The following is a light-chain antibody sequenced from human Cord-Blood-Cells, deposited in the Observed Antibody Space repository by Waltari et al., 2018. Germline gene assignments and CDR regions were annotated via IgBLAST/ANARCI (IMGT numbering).Light chain of an antibody. Sequence: QSALTQPASVSASPGQSPTIPGTCTSSHVCGYNYASWYQHHPGKHPKLMIYDVSNRHSGVSNRCSASKSGNTASLTISGLQAEDEADYYCSSYTRSSTLVFGGGTKLTVL. V-gene: IGLV2-14*03. CDR3: SSYTRSSTLV. CDR2: DVS. CDR1: SSHVCGYNY. J-gene: IGLJ3*02.